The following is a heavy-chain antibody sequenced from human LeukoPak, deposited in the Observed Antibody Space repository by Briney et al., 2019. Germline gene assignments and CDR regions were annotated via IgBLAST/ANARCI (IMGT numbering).Heavy chain of an antibody. CDR1: GFTFSSYA. D-gene: IGHD1-26*01. CDR3: ARLLEWELLNYFDY. Sequence: PGGSLRLSCAASGFTFSSYAMSWVRQAPGKGLEWVSAISGSGGSTYYEDSVKGRFTISRDNSKNTLYLQMNSLRAEDTAVYYCARLLEWELLNYFDYWGQGTLVTVSS. V-gene: IGHV3-23*01. J-gene: IGHJ4*02. CDR2: ISGSGGST.